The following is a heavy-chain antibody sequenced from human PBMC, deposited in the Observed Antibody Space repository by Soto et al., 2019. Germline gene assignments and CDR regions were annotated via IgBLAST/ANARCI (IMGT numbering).Heavy chain of an antibody. D-gene: IGHD2-15*01. CDR3: AKALGYCSGGSCYEHYYYYGMDV. V-gene: IGHV3-23*01. CDR2: ISGSGGST. J-gene: IGHJ6*02. CDR1: GFTFSSYA. Sequence: GSLRLSCAASGFTFSSYAMSWVRQAPGKGLEWVSAISGSGGSTYYADSVKGRFTISRDNSKNTLYLQMNSLRAEDTAVYYCAKALGYCSGGSCYEHYYYYGMDVWGQGTTVTVPS.